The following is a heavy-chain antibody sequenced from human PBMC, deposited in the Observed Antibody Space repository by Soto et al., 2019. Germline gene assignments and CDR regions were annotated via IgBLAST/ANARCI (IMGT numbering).Heavy chain of an antibody. J-gene: IGHJ5*02. CDR3: ARGAGYCSSPTCYDRRRRNWFDP. CDR1: GDSISSSDYS. CDR2: IYHSGST. Sequence: QLQLQESGSGLVKPSQTLSLTCAVSGDSISSSDYSWSWIRQPPGKGLEWIGFIYHSGSTYYNPSLKGRVTLSVDSSKNQFSLKLSSVTAADTAVYYCARGAGYCSSPTCYDRRRRNWFDPWGQGTLVTVSS. V-gene: IGHV4-30-2*01. D-gene: IGHD2-2*01.